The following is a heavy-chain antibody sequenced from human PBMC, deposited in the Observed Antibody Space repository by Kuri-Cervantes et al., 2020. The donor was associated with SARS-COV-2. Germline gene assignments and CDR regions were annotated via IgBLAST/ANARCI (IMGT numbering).Heavy chain of an antibody. CDR3: AGGYYYDSSGPVLRYYFDY. CDR1: GGSISSYY. J-gene: IGHJ4*02. Sequence: SETLSLTCTVSGGSISSYYWSWIRQPPGKGLEWIGEINHSGSTNYNPSLKSRVTISVDTSKNQFSLKLGSVTAADTAVYYCAGGYYYDSSGPVLRYYFDYWGQGTLVTVSS. D-gene: IGHD3-22*01. CDR2: INHSGST. V-gene: IGHV4-34*01.